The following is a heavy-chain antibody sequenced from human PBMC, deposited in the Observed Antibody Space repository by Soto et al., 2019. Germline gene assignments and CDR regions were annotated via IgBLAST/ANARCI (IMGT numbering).Heavy chain of an antibody. D-gene: IGHD2-2*01. CDR1: CGSFHDDY. V-gene: IGHV4-34*01. J-gene: IGHJ4*02. CDR2: INHRGTT. Sequence: SETLSLTCAVSCGSFHDDYLSWIRQPPGKGLEWIAEINHRGTTNYNPSLKSRVTISVDTSKSQVSLNLSSVTAADTAVYYCARGFCTSTTCYFRDYWGQGVLVTVSS. CDR3: ARGFCTSTTCYFRDY.